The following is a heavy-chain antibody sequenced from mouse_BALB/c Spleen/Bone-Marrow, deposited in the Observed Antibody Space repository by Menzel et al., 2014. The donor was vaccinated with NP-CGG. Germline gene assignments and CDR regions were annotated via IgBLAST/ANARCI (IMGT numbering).Heavy chain of an antibody. CDR2: INPGSGGT. D-gene: IGHD2-4*01. CDR3: ARAIYYDYDDDGPFAY. J-gene: IGHJ3*01. CDR1: GYAFTNYL. Sequence: LEESGAELVRPGTSVKVSCKASGYAFTNYLIEWVKKRPGQGLEWIGVINPGSGGTNYNEKFKGKATVTADKSSSTAYMQLSSLTSDDSAVYFCARAIYYDYDDDGPFAYWGQGTLVTVS. V-gene: IGHV1-54*01.